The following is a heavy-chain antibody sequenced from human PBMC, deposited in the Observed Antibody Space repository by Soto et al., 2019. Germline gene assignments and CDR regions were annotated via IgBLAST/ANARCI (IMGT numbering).Heavy chain of an antibody. CDR1: GGSISSGGYY. Sequence: QVQLQESGPGLVKPSQTLSLTCTVSGGSISSGGYYWSWIRQHPGKVLEWIGYIYYSGSTYYNPSLKSRITISVDTSQNHYSLKLSSVTAADTAVYYCARVCGGDCHYGMDVWGQGTTVTVSS. CDR3: ARVCGGDCHYGMDV. J-gene: IGHJ6*02. V-gene: IGHV4-31*03. CDR2: IYYSGST. D-gene: IGHD2-21*02.